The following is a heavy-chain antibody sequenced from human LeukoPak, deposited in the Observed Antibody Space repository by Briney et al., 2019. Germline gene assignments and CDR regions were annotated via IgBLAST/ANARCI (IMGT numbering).Heavy chain of an antibody. D-gene: IGHD2-15*01. CDR1: GYAFTAYN. J-gene: IGHJ6*03. CDR3: ARDWDQLVPSKGGPPRYFYFMDV. CDR2: IDPNRGGT. Sequence: ASVKVSCKTSGYAFTAYNMHWVRQAPGQGPEWMGWIDPNRGGTNYAHTFQGRVTITRDASISTVYMELSNLRSDDTAVYYCARDWDQLVPSKGGPPRYFYFMDVWGKGTSVIVSS. V-gene: IGHV1-2*07.